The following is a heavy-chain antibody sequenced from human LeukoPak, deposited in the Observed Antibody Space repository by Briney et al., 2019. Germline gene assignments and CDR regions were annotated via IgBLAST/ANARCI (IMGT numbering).Heavy chain of an antibody. Sequence: GASVKVSCKASGYTFTSYDINWVRQATGQGLEWMGWMNPNSGNTGYAQKFQGRVTITRNTSISTAYMELSSLRSEDTAVYYCARAGKGESSGWYGKYYYYYYMDVWGKGTTVTVSS. CDR3: ARAGKGESSGWYGKYYYYYYMDV. D-gene: IGHD6-13*01. J-gene: IGHJ6*03. V-gene: IGHV1-8*03. CDR2: MNPNSGNT. CDR1: GYTFTSYD.